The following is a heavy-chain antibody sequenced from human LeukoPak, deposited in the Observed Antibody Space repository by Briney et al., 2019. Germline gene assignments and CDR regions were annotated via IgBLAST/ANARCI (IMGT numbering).Heavy chain of an antibody. CDR1: VGSISSFY. D-gene: IGHD2-15*01. CDR2: IYYSGST. CDR3: ARVIQDCSGGSCYSIDY. J-gene: IGHJ4*02. Sequence: SETLSLTCTVSVGSISSFYWSWIRQPPAKGLEWIGYIYYSGSTNYNPSLKSRVTISVDTSKNQFSLKLSSVTAADTAVYYCARVIQDCSGGSCYSIDYWGQGTLVTVSS. V-gene: IGHV4-59*01.